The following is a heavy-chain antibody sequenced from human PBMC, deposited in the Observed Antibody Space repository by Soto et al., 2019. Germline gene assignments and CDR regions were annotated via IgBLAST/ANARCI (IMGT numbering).Heavy chain of an antibody. CDR3: TTDQGIVVVPAAIRDYYYGMDV. Sequence: GGSLRLSCAASGFTFSNAWMSWVRQAPGKGLEWVGRIKSKTDGGTTDYAAPVKGRFTISRDDSKNTLYLQMNSLKTEDTVVYYCTTDQGIVVVPAAIRDYYYGMDVWGQGTTVTVSS. J-gene: IGHJ6*02. CDR2: IKSKTDGGTT. D-gene: IGHD2-2*01. V-gene: IGHV3-15*01. CDR1: GFTFSNAW.